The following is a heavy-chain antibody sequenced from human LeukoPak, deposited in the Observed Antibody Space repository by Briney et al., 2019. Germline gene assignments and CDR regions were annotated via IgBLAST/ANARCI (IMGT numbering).Heavy chain of an antibody. D-gene: IGHD6-6*01. Sequence: ASVKVSCKASGYTFTSYGISWVRQAPGQGLEWMGWISAYNGNTNYAQKLQGRVTMTTDTSTSTAYMELRSLRSDDTAVYSCARSRDKYSSSYSPPPYWGQGTLVTVSS. CDR1: GYTFTSYG. V-gene: IGHV1-18*01. CDR3: ARSRDKYSSSYSPPPY. CDR2: ISAYNGNT. J-gene: IGHJ4*02.